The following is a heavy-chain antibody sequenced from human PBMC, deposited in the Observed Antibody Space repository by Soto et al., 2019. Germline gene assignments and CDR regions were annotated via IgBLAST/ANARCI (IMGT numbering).Heavy chain of an antibody. CDR3: ARYQAHVLRYFDVSYYYGMDV. V-gene: IGHV1-18*01. CDR1: GYTFTSYG. J-gene: IGHJ6*02. CDR2: ISPYNGNT. Sequence: QVQLVQSGAEVKKPGASVKVYCKASGYTFTSYGISWVRQAPGQGLEWMGWISPYNGNTNFSQKLQGRDNMTTDTSTSKAYMELRSLRSDDTAVYYCARYQAHVLRYFDVSYYYGMDVWGQRTTVTVSS. D-gene: IGHD3-9*01.